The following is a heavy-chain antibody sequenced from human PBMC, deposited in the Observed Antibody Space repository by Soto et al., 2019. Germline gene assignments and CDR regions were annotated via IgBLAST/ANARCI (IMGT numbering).Heavy chain of an antibody. Sequence: PGGSLRLSCAASGFTFNTYVMNWVRQAPGRGLEWVSTINGGGDTTYYADSVKGRFTISRDNSKNTLYLQMNSLRAEDTAVYYCAKEYSLSYFAFFDLWGQGTLVTVSS. J-gene: IGHJ4*02. D-gene: IGHD1-26*01. CDR1: GFTFNTYV. CDR2: INGGGDTT. CDR3: AKEYSLSYFAFFDL. V-gene: IGHV3-23*01.